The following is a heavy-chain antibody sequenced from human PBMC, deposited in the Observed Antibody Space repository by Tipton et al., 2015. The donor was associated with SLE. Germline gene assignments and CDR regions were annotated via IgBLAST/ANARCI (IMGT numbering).Heavy chain of an antibody. Sequence: LRLSCTVSGGSISSSSYYWGWIRQPPGKGLDWIGTIYYSGTTYYNPSLKSRVTISVDTSKIQFSLKLGSVTAADTAVYYCAIGGDSGYDLWGQGTTVIVSS. CDR2: IYYSGTT. V-gene: IGHV4-39*07. CDR1: GGSISSSSYY. J-gene: IGHJ6*02. CDR3: AIGGDSGYDL. D-gene: IGHD5-12*01.